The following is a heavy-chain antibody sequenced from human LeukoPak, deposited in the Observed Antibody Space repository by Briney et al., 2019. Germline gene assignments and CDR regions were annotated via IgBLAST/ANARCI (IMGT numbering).Heavy chain of an antibody. D-gene: IGHD4-17*01. J-gene: IGHJ4*02. CDR1: GFTVSSNY. CDR2: IYSGGST. Sequence: GGSLRLSCAASGFTVSSNYMSWVRQAPGKGLEGVSVIYSGGSTYYADSVKGRFTISRDNSKNTVYLQMNSLRAEDTAVYYCARVGSPTYGDYDYWGQGTLVTVSS. CDR3: ARVGSPTYGDYDY. V-gene: IGHV3-53*01.